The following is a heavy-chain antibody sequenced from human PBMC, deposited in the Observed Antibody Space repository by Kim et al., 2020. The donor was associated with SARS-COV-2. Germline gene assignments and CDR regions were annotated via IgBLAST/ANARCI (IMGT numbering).Heavy chain of an antibody. J-gene: IGHJ6*02. Sequence: GGSLRLSCAASGFTFSSYGMHWVRQAPGKGLEWVAVISYDGSNKYYADSVKGRFTISRDNSKNTLYLQMNSLRAEDTAVYYCAKEPPPGYSSGWSYYYYGMDVGRGGTTVPVSS. CDR3: AKEPPPGYSSGWSYYYYGMDV. CDR1: GFTFSSYG. V-gene: IGHV3-30*18. CDR2: ISYDGSNK. D-gene: IGHD6-19*01.